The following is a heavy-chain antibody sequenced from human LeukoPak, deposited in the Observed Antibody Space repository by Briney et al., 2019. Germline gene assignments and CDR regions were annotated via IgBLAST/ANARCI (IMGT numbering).Heavy chain of an antibody. D-gene: IGHD1-14*01. J-gene: IGHJ4*02. CDR3: VKDNPLDY. CDR1: GFTFSSYA. CDR2: ISGSGGST. V-gene: IGHV3-23*01. Sequence: GGSLRLSCAASGFTFSSYAMSWVRQAPGKGLEWVSTISGSGGSTYYADSVKGRFTISRDNSKNTLYLHINSLRAEDTALYYCVKDNPLDYWGQGTLVIVSS.